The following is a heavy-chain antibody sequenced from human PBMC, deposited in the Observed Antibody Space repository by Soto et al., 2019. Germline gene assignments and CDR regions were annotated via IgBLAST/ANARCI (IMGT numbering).Heavy chain of an antibody. CDR1: GFTFSNYG. J-gene: IGHJ4*02. CDR3: GRDWVWFGAHPIDN. V-gene: IGHV3-30*03. D-gene: IGHD3-10*01. CDR2: ISYDGSIE. Sequence: QVQVVESGGGVVQPGRSLRLSCAASGFTFSNYGMHWVRQAPGKGLDWVAVISYDGSIEYYSESVKGRFTMSRDNSENTVYLQMNSLRTEDTAIYFCGRDWVWFGAHPIDNWGQGTLVTVSS.